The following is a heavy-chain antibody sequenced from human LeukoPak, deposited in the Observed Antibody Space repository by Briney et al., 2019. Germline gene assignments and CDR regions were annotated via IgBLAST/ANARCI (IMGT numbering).Heavy chain of an antibody. CDR1: GYTFTSYD. D-gene: IGHD1-1*01. CDR3: ARHTTGYNSPRDSFNI. CDR2: MNPNSGNT. J-gene: IGHJ3*02. Sequence: ASVKVSCKASGYTFTSYDINWVRQATGQGLEWMGWMNPNSGNTGYAQKFQGRVTITRNTSISTVYMELSSLRSEDTAVYYCARHTTGYNSPRDSFNIWGQGTMVTVSS. V-gene: IGHV1-8*03.